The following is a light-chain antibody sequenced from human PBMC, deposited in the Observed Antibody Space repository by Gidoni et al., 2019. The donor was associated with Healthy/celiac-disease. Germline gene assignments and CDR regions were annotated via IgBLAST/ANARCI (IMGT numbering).Light chain of an antibody. CDR3: QPSYSTPWT. J-gene: IGKJ1*01. CDR2: AAS. CDR1: QIISSY. V-gene: IGKV1-39*01. Sequence: IQMTESPYSLSASVGDRVTITCRASQIISSYLNWYQQKPGKASKLLSYAASSLQSGFPSRFSGSGSGTDFTLTISSLQPEDFATYYCQPSYSTPWTFGQGTKVEIK.